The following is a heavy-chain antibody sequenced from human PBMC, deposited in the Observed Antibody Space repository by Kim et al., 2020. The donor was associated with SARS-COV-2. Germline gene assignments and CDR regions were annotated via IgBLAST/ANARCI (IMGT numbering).Heavy chain of an antibody. V-gene: IGHV3-43*02. Sequence: GGSLRLSCAASGFTFDDYAMHWVRQAPGKGLEWVSLISGDGGSTYYADSVKGRFTISRDNSKNSLYLQMNSLRTEDTALYYCAKDKPGYPYYYYYYGMDVWGQGTTVTVSS. D-gene: IGHD5-12*01. CDR2: ISGDGGST. CDR1: GFTFDDYA. CDR3: AKDKPGYPYYYYYYGMDV. J-gene: IGHJ6*02.